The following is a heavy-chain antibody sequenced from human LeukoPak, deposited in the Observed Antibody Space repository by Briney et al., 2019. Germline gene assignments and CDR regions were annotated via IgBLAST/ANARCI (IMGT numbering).Heavy chain of an antibody. CDR3: ARDNSSGYWGYYYYGMDV. J-gene: IGHJ6*02. Sequence: GGSLRLSCAASGFTFSSYAMSWVRQAPGKGLEWVSAISGSGGSTYYADSVKGRFTISRDNSKNTLYLQMNSLRAEDTAVYYCARDNSSGYWGYYYYGMDVWGQGTTVTVSS. D-gene: IGHD3-22*01. CDR1: GFTFSSYA. V-gene: IGHV3-23*01. CDR2: ISGSGGST.